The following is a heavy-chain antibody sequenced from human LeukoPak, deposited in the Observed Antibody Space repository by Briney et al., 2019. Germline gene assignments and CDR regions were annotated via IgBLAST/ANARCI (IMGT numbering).Heavy chain of an antibody. J-gene: IGHJ3*02. CDR2: IIPIFCIA. V-gene: IGHV1-69*04. D-gene: IGHD3-22*01. CDR3: AKYYYDSSGSANDAFDI. CDR1: GGTFSSYA. Sequence: GSSVKGSCKASGGTFSSYAISWVRQAPGQGLEWMGRIIPIFCIANYAQKFQGRVTITADKSTSTAYMELSSLRSEDTAVYYCAKYYYDSSGSANDAFDIWGQGTMVTVSS.